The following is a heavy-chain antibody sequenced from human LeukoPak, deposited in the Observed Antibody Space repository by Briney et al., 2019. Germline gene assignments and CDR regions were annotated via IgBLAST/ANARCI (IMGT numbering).Heavy chain of an antibody. Sequence: GGSLRLSCAASGFTFSSYGMHWVRQAPGKGLEWVAFIRYDGSNKYYADSVKGRFTISRDNSKNTLYLQMNSLRAEDTAVYYCAKPTGYCSSTSCYMLDYWGQGTLVTVAS. CDR1: GFTFSSYG. D-gene: IGHD2-2*02. CDR2: IRYDGSNK. V-gene: IGHV3-30*02. CDR3: AKPTGYCSSTSCYMLDY. J-gene: IGHJ4*02.